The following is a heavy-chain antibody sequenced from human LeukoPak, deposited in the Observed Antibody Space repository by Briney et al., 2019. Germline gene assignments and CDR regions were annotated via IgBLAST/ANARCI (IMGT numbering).Heavy chain of an antibody. CDR3: ATSAGLPYYYYYYMDV. CDR2: ISGSGGST. D-gene: IGHD6-19*01. J-gene: IGHJ6*03. V-gene: IGHV3-23*01. CDR1: GFTFSSYG. Sequence: GSLRLSCAASGFTFSSYGMSWVRQAPGKGLEWVSAISGSGGSTYYADSVKGRFTISRDNSKNTLYLQMNSLRAEDTAVYYCATSAGLPYYYYYYMDVWGKGTTVTISS.